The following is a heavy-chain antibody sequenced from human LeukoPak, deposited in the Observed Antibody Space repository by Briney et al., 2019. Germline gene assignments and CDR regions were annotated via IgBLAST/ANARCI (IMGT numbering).Heavy chain of an antibody. V-gene: IGHV3-23*01. CDR1: GFTFSSYA. J-gene: IGHJ5*02. Sequence: GGSLRLSCAASGFTFSSYAMSWVRQAPGKGLEWVSAISGSGGSTYYADSVKGRFTISRDNSKNTLYLQMNSLRAEDTAVYYCAKDQAWLVRRDWFDPWGQGTLVTVSS. CDR3: AKDQAWLVRRDWFDP. CDR2: ISGSGGST. D-gene: IGHD6-19*01.